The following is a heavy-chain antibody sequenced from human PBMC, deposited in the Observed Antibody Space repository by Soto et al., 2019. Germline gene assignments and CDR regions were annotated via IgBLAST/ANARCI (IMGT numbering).Heavy chain of an antibody. Sequence: ASVKVCGKASAYTFTRYSISWVREAPGQGLEWMGWISAYNGNTNYAQNLQGRVTMTTDTSTSTAYMELRSLRSDDTAVYYCARDINYGDYHFDYWGQGTLVTVSS. D-gene: IGHD4-17*01. CDR3: ARDINYGDYHFDY. V-gene: IGHV1-18*04. CDR1: AYTFTRYS. J-gene: IGHJ4*02. CDR2: ISAYNGNT.